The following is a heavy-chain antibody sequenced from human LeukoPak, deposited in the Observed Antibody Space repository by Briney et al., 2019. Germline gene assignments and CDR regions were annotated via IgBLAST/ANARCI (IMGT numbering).Heavy chain of an antibody. CDR2: INPNSGGT. Sequence: ASVKVSCKASGYTFTGYYMHWVRQAPGQGLEWMGWINPNSGGTNYAQKFQGRVTMTRDTSISTAYMELSRLRSDDTAVYYCARAPENYYDSSGYFFSARRTGYFQHWGQGTLVTVSS. CDR1: GYTFTGYY. J-gene: IGHJ1*01. CDR3: ARAPENYYDSSGYFFSARRTGYFQH. D-gene: IGHD3-22*01. V-gene: IGHV1-2*02.